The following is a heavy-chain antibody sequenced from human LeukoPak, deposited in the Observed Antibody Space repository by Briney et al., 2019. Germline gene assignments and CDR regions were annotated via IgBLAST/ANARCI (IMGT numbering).Heavy chain of an antibody. CDR3: ASDLTGLSTN. Sequence: RGSLRLSCAASGFTFSSYSMNWVRQAPGKGLEWVSSISSSSSYIYYADSVKGRFTISRDNAKNSLYLQMNSLRAEDTAVYYCASDLTGLSTNWGQGTLVTVSS. J-gene: IGHJ4*02. V-gene: IGHV3-21*01. CDR1: GFTFSSYS. D-gene: IGHD3-9*01. CDR2: ISSSSSYI.